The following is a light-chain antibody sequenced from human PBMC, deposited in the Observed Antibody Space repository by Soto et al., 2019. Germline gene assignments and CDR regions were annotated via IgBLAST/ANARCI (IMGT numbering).Light chain of an antibody. J-gene: IGKJ1*01. V-gene: IGKV3-15*01. CDR3: QHYNNWPRT. CDR2: DAS. Sequence: EIVMTQSPATLSVSPGERATLSCRASQSVSSNLAWYKQKPGQAPRLLIYDASTRATGIPDRFSGSGSGTEFTLTISRLQSEDFAVYYSQHYNNWPRTFGQGTKVEIK. CDR1: QSVSSN.